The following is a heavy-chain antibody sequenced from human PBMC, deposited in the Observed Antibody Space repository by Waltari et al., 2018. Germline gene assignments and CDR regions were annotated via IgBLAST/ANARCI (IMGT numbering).Heavy chain of an antibody. CDR2: IHRIGRT. V-gene: IGHV4-4*02. Sequence: QVQLQESGPGLVKPSGTLSLTCTISGDSMSGNYWWSGVRQPPGKGLEWIGQIHRIGRTNYNPPLESRVTVSIDTSNSQFSLVLTSATAADTALYFCARDRGRGLYLDSWGRGTLVTVSP. CDR3: ARDRGRGLYLDS. CDR1: GDSMSGNYW. J-gene: IGHJ4*02. D-gene: IGHD2-15*01.